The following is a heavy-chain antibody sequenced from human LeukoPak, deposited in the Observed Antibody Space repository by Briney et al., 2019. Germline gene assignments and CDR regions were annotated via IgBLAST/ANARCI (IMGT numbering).Heavy chain of an antibody. V-gene: IGHV3-11*04. Sequence: PGGSLRLSCAASGFTFSDYYMSWIRQAPGKGLEWVSYISSSGSTIYYADSVKGRFTISRDNAKNSLYLQMNSLRAEDAAVYYCARDYSSSCVFDYWGQGTLVTVSS. J-gene: IGHJ4*02. CDR1: GFTFSDYY. CDR2: ISSSGSTI. D-gene: IGHD6-6*01. CDR3: ARDYSSSCVFDY.